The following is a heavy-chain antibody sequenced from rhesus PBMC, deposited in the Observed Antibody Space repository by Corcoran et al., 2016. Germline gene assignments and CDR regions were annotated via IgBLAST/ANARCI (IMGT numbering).Heavy chain of an antibody. CDR1: GFTFGSYY. CDR2: INTGWGST. J-gene: IGHJ4*01. D-gene: IGHD1-26*01. CDR3: ARDLRRITGTTDFDY. Sequence: EVQLVESGGGLVQPGGSLRLSCTGSGFTFGSYYMYWVRQAPGKGLEWVSVINTGWGSTWYTDSVKGRFTISKENAKNTLYLQMDSLRAEDTAVYYCARDLRRITGTTDFDYWGQGVLVTVSS. V-gene: IGHV3-8*01.